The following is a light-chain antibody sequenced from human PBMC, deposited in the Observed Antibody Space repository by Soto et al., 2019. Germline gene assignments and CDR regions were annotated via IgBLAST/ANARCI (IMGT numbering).Light chain of an antibody. Sequence: DIQMTPSPSSLSASVGDRVTITCQASQDISKFLNWYQLKPGKAPRLLIFDASSVETGVPSRFSGSGSGTHFTFTIDSLQAEDLATYYCQQYEDLPLTCGGGTTVEI. J-gene: IGKJ4*01. V-gene: IGKV1-33*01. CDR1: QDISKF. CDR3: QQYEDLPLT. CDR2: DAS.